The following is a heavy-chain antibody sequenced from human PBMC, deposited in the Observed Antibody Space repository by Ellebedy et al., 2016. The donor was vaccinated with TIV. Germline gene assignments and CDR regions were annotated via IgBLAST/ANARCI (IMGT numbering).Heavy chain of an antibody. CDR1: GGSISSGSYY. Sequence: SETLSLXXTVSGGSISSGSYYWSWIRQPAGKGLEWIGRIYTSGSTNYNPSLKSRVTMSVDTSKNQFSLKLSSVTAADTAVYYCRGGSSRSDKDYWGQGTLVTVSS. J-gene: IGHJ4*02. V-gene: IGHV4-61*02. CDR2: IYTSGST. D-gene: IGHD6-6*01. CDR3: RGGSSRSDKDY.